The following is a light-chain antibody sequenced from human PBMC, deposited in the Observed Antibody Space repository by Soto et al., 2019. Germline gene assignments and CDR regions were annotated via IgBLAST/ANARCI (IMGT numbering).Light chain of an antibody. CDR2: SNN. CDR1: SSNIESNA. Sequence: QSVLTQPPSASGTPGQRVTISCSGSSSNIESNAVNWYQHLPGTAPKLLLYSNNQRPSGVPDRFSGSKSGTSASLAISGLQSEDEAAYYCATWDDGLKGVVFGGGTKLTVL. J-gene: IGLJ2*01. CDR3: ATWDDGLKGVV. V-gene: IGLV1-44*01.